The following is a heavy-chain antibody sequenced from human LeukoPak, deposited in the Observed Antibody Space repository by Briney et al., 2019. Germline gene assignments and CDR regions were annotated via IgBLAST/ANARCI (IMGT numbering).Heavy chain of an antibody. CDR2: ISSSASTI. J-gene: IGHJ4*02. CDR3: ARDAYGRGRAPDY. D-gene: IGHD3-10*01. V-gene: IGHV3-48*03. Sequence: GGSLRLSCAASGFTLSSYEMNWVRQAPGKGLEWVSYISSSASTIYYADSGKGRFTISRDNAKKSLYLQMNSVRAEDTAVYYCARDAYGRGRAPDYWGQGTLVTVSS. CDR1: GFTLSSYE.